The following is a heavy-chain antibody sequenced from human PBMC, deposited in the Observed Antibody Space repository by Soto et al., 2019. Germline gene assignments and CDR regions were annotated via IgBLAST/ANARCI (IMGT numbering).Heavy chain of an antibody. D-gene: IGHD1-1*01. CDR3: ARSARGNWNRAYNWFDP. Sequence: ASVKVSCKASGYTFTGYYMHWVRQAPGQGLEWMGWINPNSGGTNYAQKFQGWVTMTRDTSISTAYMELSRLRSDDTAVYYCARSARGNWNRAYNWFDPWGQGTLVTVSS. J-gene: IGHJ5*02. CDR1: GYTFTGYY. V-gene: IGHV1-2*04. CDR2: INPNSGGT.